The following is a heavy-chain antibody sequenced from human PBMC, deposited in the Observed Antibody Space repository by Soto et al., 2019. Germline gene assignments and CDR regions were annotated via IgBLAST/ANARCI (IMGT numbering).Heavy chain of an antibody. CDR3: ARRRKRWLQSGYYFDY. CDR1: GYTFTSYD. J-gene: IGHJ4*02. CDR2: MNPNSGNT. V-gene: IGHV1-8*01. D-gene: IGHD5-12*01. Sequence: ASVKVSCKASGYTFTSYDINWVRQATGQGLEWMGWMNPNSGNTGYAQKFQGRVTMTGNTSISTAYMELSSLRSEDTAVYYCARRRKRWLQSGYYFDYWGQGTLVTVSS.